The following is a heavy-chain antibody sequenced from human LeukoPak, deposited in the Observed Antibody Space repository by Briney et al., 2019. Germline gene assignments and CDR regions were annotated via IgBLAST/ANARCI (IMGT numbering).Heavy chain of an antibody. Sequence: SQTLSLTCAISGESIFTNNVAWNWIRQSPSRGLEWLGGTYYRSKWSFDYAVSVKSRITINADTSKNQFSLQLSSVTPEDTAVYYCARGKYTSFDNWGQGTLVTVSS. CDR2: TYYRSKWSF. D-gene: IGHD6-6*01. V-gene: IGHV6-1*01. CDR3: ARGKYTSFDN. CDR1: GESIFTNNVA. J-gene: IGHJ4*02.